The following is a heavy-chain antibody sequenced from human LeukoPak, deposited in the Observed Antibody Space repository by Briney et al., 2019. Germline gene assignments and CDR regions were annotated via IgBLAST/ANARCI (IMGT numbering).Heavy chain of an antibody. J-gene: IGHJ4*02. CDR2: IYHSAST. V-gene: IGHV4-4*02. CDR1: GGSISSSNW. CDR3: ASASTIAVAYYFDY. Sequence: NPSETLSLTCAVSGGSISSSNWWSWVRQPPGKGLEWIGEIYHSASTNYNPSLKGRVTISVDKSKNQFSLKLSSVTAADTAVYYCASASTIAVAYYFDYWGQGTLVTVSS. D-gene: IGHD6-19*01.